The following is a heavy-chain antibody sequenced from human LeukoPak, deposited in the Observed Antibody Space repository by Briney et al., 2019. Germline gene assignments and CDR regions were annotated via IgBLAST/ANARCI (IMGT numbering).Heavy chain of an antibody. V-gene: IGHV3-21*04. CDR1: GFTFSSYS. CDR2: ISSSTNYI. CDR3: ARGQPTNWFDP. J-gene: IGHJ5*02. Sequence: PGGSLRLSCAASGFTFSSYSMNWVRQAPGKGLEWVSSISSSTNYIYYADSLKGRFTISRDNAKNSLYLQMNSLRAEDTALYHCARGQPTNWFDPWGQGTLVTVSS. D-gene: IGHD1-1*01.